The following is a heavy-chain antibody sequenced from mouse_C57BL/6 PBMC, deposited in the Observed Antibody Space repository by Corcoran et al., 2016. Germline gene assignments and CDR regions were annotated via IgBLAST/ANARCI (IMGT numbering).Heavy chain of an antibody. J-gene: IGHJ3*01. V-gene: IGHV8-12*01. Sequence: QVTLKESGPGILQSSQTLSLTCSFSGFSLSTSGMGVSWIRQPSGKGLEWLAHIYWDDDKRYNPSLKSRLTIPKDTSRNQVFLKITSVDTADTATYYCASAYYSNPFAYWGQGTLVTVSA. CDR3: ASAYYSNPFAY. CDR1: GFSLSTSGMG. D-gene: IGHD2-5*01. CDR2: IYWDDDK.